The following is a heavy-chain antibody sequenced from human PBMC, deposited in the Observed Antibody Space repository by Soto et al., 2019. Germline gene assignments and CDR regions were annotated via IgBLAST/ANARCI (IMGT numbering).Heavy chain of an antibody. V-gene: IGHV5-51*01. CDR3: ARQGTSRGSDYAAFDF. J-gene: IGHJ4*02. CDR2: IYPGASDI. Sequence: GESLKISCQASGYTFIYFWVAWVRQVPGKGLGWMGVIYPGASDIRYSPSFEGHVTISADKSTNTAYLQWSSLEAADTAIYYCARQGTSRGSDYAAFDFWGPGTLVTVSS. D-gene: IGHD3-10*01. CDR1: GYTFIYFW.